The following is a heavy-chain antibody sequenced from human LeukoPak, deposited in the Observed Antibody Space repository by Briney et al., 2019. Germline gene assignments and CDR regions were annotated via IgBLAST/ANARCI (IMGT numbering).Heavy chain of an antibody. V-gene: IGHV3-48*04. Sequence: QTGGSLRLSCAASGFTFSSSAMSWVRQAPGKGLEWVSYISSSGSTIYYADSVKGRFTISRDNAKNSLYLQMNSLRAEDTAVYYCDWGRDGYDYWGQGTLVTVSS. CDR1: GFTFSSSA. J-gene: IGHJ4*02. D-gene: IGHD5-24*01. CDR2: ISSSGSTI. CDR3: DWGRDGYDY.